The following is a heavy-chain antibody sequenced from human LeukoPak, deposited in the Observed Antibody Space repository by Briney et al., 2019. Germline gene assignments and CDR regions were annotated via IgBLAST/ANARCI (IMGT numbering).Heavy chain of an antibody. D-gene: IGHD4-17*01. CDR2: ISSSGSTI. CDR3: ARFLYGDYALDY. J-gene: IGHJ4*02. CDR1: GFTFSSYE. Sequence: GGSLRLSCAASGFTFSSYEMNWVRQAPGKGLEWVSYISSSGSTIYYADSVKGRFTISRDNAKNSLYLRMNSLRAEDTAVYYCARFLYGDYALDYWGQGTLVTVSS. V-gene: IGHV3-48*03.